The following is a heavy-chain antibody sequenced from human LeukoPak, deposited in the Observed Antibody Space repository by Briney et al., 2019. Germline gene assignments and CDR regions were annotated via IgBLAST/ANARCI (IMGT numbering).Heavy chain of an antibody. CDR3: ARDCSSTSCYDV. D-gene: IGHD2-2*01. J-gene: IGHJ6*04. CDR1: GFTFSSYG. CDR2: IYSGGST. Sequence: GGSLRLSCAASGFTFSSYGMHWVRQAPGKGLEWVSVIYSGGSTYYADSVKGRFTISRDNSKNTLYLQMNSLRAEDTAVYYCARDCSSTSCYDVWGKGTTVTISS. V-gene: IGHV3-66*01.